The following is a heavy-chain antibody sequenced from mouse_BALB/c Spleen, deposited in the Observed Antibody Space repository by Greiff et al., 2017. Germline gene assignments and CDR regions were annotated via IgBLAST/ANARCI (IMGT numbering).Heavy chain of an antibody. CDR1: GYAFSSYW. CDR2: IYPGDGDT. J-gene: IGHJ4*01. CDR3: ARLGGPYAMDY. V-gene: IGHV1-80*01. Sequence: VQLQQSGAELVRPGSSVKISCKASGYAFSSYWMNWVKQRPGQGLEWIGQIYPGDGDTNYNGKFKGKATLTADKSSSTAYMQLSSLTSEDSAVYFCARLGGPYAMDYWGQGTSVTGSS.